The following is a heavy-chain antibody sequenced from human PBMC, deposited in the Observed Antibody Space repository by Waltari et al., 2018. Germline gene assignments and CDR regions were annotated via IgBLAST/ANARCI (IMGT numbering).Heavy chain of an antibody. CDR1: GGSISSYY. CDR2: IYYSGST. CDR3: ARKVGATGLYYFDY. D-gene: IGHD1-26*01. J-gene: IGHJ4*02. Sequence: QVQLQESGPGLVKPSETLSLTCTVSGGSISSYYWSWIRQPPGKGLEWIGYIYYSGSTNYNPSLKSRVTISVDTSKNQFSLKLSSVTAADTAVYYCARKVGATGLYYFDYWGQGTLVTVSS. V-gene: IGHV4-59*01.